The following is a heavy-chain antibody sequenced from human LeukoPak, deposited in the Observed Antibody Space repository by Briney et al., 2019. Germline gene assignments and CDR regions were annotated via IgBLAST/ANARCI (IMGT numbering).Heavy chain of an antibody. Sequence: PGGSLRLSCAASGFTFSSYAMSWVRQSPGKGLEWVSAIRGGGGSTYYADSVKGRFTISRDNSKNTLYLQMNSLRAEDTAVYYCAKFYDISTGYFDCWGQGTLVTVSS. CDR2: IRGGGGST. V-gene: IGHV3-23*01. D-gene: IGHD3-9*01. CDR1: GFTFSSYA. CDR3: AKFYDISTGYFDC. J-gene: IGHJ4*02.